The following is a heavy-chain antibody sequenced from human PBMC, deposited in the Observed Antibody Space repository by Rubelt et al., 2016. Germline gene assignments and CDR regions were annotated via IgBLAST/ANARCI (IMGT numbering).Heavy chain of an antibody. J-gene: IGHJ4*02. CDR3: ARSMVRESENPIDY. D-gene: IGHD3-10*01. CDR1: GYTFTSYG. CDR2: ISAYNGNT. Sequence: QVQLVQSGAEVKKPGASVKVSCKASGYTFTSYGISWVRQAPGQGLEWMGWISAYNGNTNFAQKVQGRVTRTTDTSTSTAYMGLRSLGSDDTAVYYCARSMVRESENPIDYWGQGTLVTVSS. V-gene: IGHV1-18*01.